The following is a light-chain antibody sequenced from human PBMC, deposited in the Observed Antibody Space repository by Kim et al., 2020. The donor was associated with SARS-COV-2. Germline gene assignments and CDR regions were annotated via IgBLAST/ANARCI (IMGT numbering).Light chain of an antibody. CDR2: TNN. Sequence: QSMLTQPPSASGTPGQRVTISCSGSHSNVGGNTVNWYQQLPGMAPKLLIHTNNKRPSRVPDRFSGSKSGTSASLAISGLQSEDEADYYCAAWDDSLKGGVFGGGTQLTVL. CDR1: HSNVGGNT. J-gene: IGLJ3*02. CDR3: AAWDDSLKGGV. V-gene: IGLV1-44*01.